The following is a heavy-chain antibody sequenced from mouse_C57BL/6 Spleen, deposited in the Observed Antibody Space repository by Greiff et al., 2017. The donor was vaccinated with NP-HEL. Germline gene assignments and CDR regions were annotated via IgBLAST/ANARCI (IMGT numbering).Heavy chain of an antibody. CDR1: GYTFTSYW. J-gene: IGHJ2*01. D-gene: IGHD2-2*01. V-gene: IGHV1-52*01. CDR2: IDPSDSET. Sequence: QVQLQQPGAELVRPGSSVKLSCKASGYTFTSYWMHWVKQRPIQGLEWIGNIDPSDSETHYNQKFKDKATLTVDKSSSTAYMQLSSLTSEDSAVYYCAREVTTGGGDYFDYWGQGTTLTVSS. CDR3: AREVTTGGGDYFDY.